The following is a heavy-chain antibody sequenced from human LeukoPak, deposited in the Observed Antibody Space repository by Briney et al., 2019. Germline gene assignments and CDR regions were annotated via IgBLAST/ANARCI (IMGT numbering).Heavy chain of an antibody. CDR1: GDSISSIDW. J-gene: IGHJ4*02. V-gene: IGHV4-4*02. CDR3: APGYYYGSGSYN. CDR2: INHSGST. D-gene: IGHD3-10*01. Sequence: SETLSLTCAVSGDSISSIDWWSWVRQSPARGLEWIGEINHSGSTNYNPSLKSRVTISVDTSKNQFSPKLSSVTAADTAVYYCAPGYYYGSGSYNWGQGTLVTVSS.